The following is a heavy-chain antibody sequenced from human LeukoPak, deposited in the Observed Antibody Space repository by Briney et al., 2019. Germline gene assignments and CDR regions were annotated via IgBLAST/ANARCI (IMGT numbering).Heavy chain of an antibody. J-gene: IGHJ4*02. CDR2: IYSGGAT. CDR3: ASGGKYCTGGACYGD. Sequence: GGSLRLSCAASGFIVSDDYISWVRQTPGKGLEWVSVIYSGGATFYADSVKGRFTISRDNSKNTVHLQMDSLRAEDTAVYYCASGGKYCTGGACYGDWGQGTLVTVSS. V-gene: IGHV3-53*01. D-gene: IGHD2-8*02. CDR1: GFIVSDDY.